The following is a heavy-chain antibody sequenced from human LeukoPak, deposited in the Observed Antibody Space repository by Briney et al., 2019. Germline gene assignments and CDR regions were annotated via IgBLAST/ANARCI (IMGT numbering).Heavy chain of an antibody. Sequence: ASVKVSCKASGYTFTNFGISWVRQAPGQGLEWMGWISAYNGNTNYAQKLQGRVTMTTDTSTSTAYMELRSLRSDDTAVYNCARVRGLEVTHHAYGMDVWGQGTTVTVSS. CDR2: ISAYNGNT. J-gene: IGHJ6*02. CDR3: ARVRGLEVTHHAYGMDV. D-gene: IGHD6-19*01. CDR1: GYTFTNFG. V-gene: IGHV1-18*01.